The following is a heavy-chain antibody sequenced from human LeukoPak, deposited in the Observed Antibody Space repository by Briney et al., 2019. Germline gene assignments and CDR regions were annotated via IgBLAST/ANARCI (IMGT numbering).Heavy chain of an antibody. V-gene: IGHV3-21*01. Sequence: GGSLRLYCEASGCTFTTYSMNWVRQAPGKGLEWVSSMGGSSRSICYAESGKGRFTISRDNAKNSLYLQMNRLRAEDTALYYGAREVEEAFDIWGQGTMVTVSS. CDR1: GCTFTTYS. J-gene: IGHJ3*02. CDR2: MGGSSRSI. CDR3: AREVEEAFDI.